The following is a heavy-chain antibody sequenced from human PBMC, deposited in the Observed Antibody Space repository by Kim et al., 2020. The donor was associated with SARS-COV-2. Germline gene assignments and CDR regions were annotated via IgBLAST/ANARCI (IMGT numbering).Heavy chain of an antibody. J-gene: IGHJ5*01. CDR2: IYYTGST. Sequence: SETLSLTCTVSGASISSSTFYWGWIRQPPGKGLEWIGTIYYTGSTYYSSSLKSRVTLSVDTSKNQFSLKLTSVSATDTSIYYCARGHNSGAYRWFDSWG. V-gene: IGHV4-39*01. CDR3: ARGHNSGAYRWFDS. D-gene: IGHD6-19*01. CDR1: GASISSSTFY.